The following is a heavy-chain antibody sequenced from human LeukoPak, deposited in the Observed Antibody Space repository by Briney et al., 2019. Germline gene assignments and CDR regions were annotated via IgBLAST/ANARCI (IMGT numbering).Heavy chain of an antibody. Sequence: TSSETLSLTCAVSGGSIWGADYYWTWIRQPPGKGLEWIGYIYHSGTTDYNPSLKSRITISVDTSKNQFSLRLTSVTAADTAVYYCARKLPFQYFDSWGQVTLVTVSS. J-gene: IGHJ4*02. V-gene: IGHV4-30-4*01. CDR2: IYHSGTT. CDR3: ARKLPFQYFDS. CDR1: GGSIWGADYY. D-gene: IGHD3-16*01.